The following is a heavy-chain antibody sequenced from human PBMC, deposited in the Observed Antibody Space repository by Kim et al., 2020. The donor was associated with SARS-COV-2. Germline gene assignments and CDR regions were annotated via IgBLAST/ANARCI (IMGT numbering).Heavy chain of an antibody. V-gene: IGHV4-34*01. Sequence: SNNYTPPRKSRVTISVDTSKNQFSLKLSSVTAADTAVYYCASEVYGMDVWGQGTTVTVSS. CDR3: ASEVYGMDV. J-gene: IGHJ6*02. CDR2: SN.